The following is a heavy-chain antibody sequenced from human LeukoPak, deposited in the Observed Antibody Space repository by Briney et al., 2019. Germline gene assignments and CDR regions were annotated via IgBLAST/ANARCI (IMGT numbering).Heavy chain of an antibody. J-gene: IGHJ4*02. V-gene: IGHV3-21*01. CDR2: ISSSSSSI. D-gene: IGHD2-2*01. CDR3: ARGFCTSTSCYGSY. Sequence: GGSLRLSCAASRFTLRSYTMNWVRQAPGKGLEWVSSISSSSSSIYYADSVKGRFTISRDNAKKSLYLQMNSLRAEDTAMYYCARGFCTSTSCYGSYWGQGALVTVSS. CDR1: RFTLRSYT.